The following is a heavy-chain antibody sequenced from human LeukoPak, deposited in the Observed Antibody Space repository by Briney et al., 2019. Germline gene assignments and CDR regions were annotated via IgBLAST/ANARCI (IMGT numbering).Heavy chain of an antibody. CDR2: INPNSGGT. CDR3: ARVTVGNFYDSSQGY. J-gene: IGHJ4*02. CDR1: GYTFTSYG. V-gene: IGHV1-2*02. Sequence: ASVKVSCKASGYTFTSYGISWVRQAPGQGLEWMGWINPNSGGTNYAQKFQGRVTMTRDTSISTAYMELSRLRSDDTAVYYCARVTVGNFYDSSQGYWGQGTLVTVSS. D-gene: IGHD3-22*01.